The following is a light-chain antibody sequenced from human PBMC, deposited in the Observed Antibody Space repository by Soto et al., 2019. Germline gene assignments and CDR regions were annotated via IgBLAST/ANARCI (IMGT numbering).Light chain of an antibody. Sequence: VVAKSAATVSVYQGERATLSCMSVQTVTDNFGWYQQKPGQPPRLLIYGATTRATGIPARFSGSGSGTEFTLTIISLQSEDFAVYYCQQRSNWPCTFAQGTMVDI. J-gene: IGKJ1*01. CDR1: QTVTDN. V-gene: IGKV3D-15*01. CDR2: GAT. CDR3: QQRSNWPCT.